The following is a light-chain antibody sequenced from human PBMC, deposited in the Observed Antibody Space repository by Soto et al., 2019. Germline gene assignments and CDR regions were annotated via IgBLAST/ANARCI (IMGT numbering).Light chain of an antibody. CDR1: QSVSSSY. Sequence: EIVLTQSPGTLSFSPGERATLSCRASQSVSSSYLAWYQQKPGQAPRLLIYGASSRATGIPDRFSGSGSGTDFTLTISRLEPEDFAAYYCQQYGSSPQTFGQGTRLEIK. CDR3: QQYGSSPQT. V-gene: IGKV3-20*01. CDR2: GAS. J-gene: IGKJ5*01.